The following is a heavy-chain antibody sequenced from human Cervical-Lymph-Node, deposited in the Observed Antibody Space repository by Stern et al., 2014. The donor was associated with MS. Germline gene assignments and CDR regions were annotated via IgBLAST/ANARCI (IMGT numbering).Heavy chain of an antibody. CDR2: FDAEDGET. V-gene: IGHV1-24*01. D-gene: IGHD1-26*01. Sequence: QVQLVESGPEVKKPGASVTVSCKISGYSLTELAMHWVRQAPGKGLEWMGGFDAEDGETIYAKKGQGRVSMTADISTDTAYIALSGLTSEDTAVYYCVTSVREPSLAYCYFDLWGRGTLVTVSS. CDR3: VTSVREPSLAYCYFDL. CDR1: GYSLTELA. J-gene: IGHJ2*01.